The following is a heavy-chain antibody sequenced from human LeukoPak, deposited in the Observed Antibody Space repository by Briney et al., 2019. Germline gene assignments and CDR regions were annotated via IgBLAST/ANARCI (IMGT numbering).Heavy chain of an antibody. J-gene: IGHJ5*01. D-gene: IGHD3-9*01. Sequence: GGTLRLSCAASGVTFSSYHRSWVRQAPGKGLEWVSSITTTTRYIYYAASVKGRFPISREQAKNSLYLHKNHLRPEDTAVYYCARDSACGYYAILTGPQSWFDPWGQGTLVTVSS. CDR1: GVTFSSYH. CDR3: ARDSACGYYAILTGPQSWFDP. CDR2: ITTTTRYI. V-gene: IGHV3-21*01.